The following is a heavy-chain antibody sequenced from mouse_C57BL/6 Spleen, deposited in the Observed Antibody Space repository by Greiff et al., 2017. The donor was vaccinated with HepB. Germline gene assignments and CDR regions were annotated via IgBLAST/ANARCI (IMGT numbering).Heavy chain of an antibody. V-gene: IGHV5-4*03. CDR3: ARYRGDFITTVRGYFDY. CDR1: GFTFSSYA. D-gene: IGHD1-1*01. J-gene: IGHJ2*01. CDR2: ISDGGSYT. Sequence: EVKLEESGGGLVKPGGSLKLSCAASGFTFSSYAMSWVRQTPEKRLEWVATISDGGSYTYYPDNVKGRFTISRDNAKNNLYLQMSHLKSEDTAMYYCARYRGDFITTVRGYFDYWGQGTTLTVSS.